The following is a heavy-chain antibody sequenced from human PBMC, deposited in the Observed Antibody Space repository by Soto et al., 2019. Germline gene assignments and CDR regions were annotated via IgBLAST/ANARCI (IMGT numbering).Heavy chain of an antibody. CDR1: GYTFSSYH. Sequence: QIQLVQSGAEVKKPGASVKVSCKASGYTFSSYHITWVRQAPGQGREWMGWISAYNGNTNYAQNLQGRVTMTTDPSTSTAYMELRSLRSDDTAVYYCARDLPPVDYWGQGTLVTVSS. CDR2: ISAYNGNT. V-gene: IGHV1-18*01. J-gene: IGHJ4*02. CDR3: ARDLPPVDY.